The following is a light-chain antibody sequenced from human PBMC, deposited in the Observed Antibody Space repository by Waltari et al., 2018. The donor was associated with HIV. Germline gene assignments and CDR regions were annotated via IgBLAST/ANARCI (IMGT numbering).Light chain of an antibody. CDR1: SSDVGNYNL. Sequence: QSALAQPASVSDSPGQSITISCTGTSSDVGNYNLVSWYQQHPGKVPTLIIYEVTKPTSGVSNRFSGSKSGNTASLTISGVQAEDEADYYCCSYAASRSVVFGGGTKLTVL. V-gene: IGLV2-23*02. CDR2: EVT. J-gene: IGLJ2*01. CDR3: CSYAASRSVV.